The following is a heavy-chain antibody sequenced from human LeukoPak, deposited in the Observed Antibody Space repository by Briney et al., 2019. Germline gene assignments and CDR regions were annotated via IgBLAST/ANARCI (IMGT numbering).Heavy chain of an antibody. CDR3: ARTVLPLWSTNGGYFDY. D-gene: IGHD5/OR15-5a*01. Sequence: SETLSLTCTVSGGSISSYYWSWIRQPPGKGLEWIGYIYCSGSTNYNPSLKSRVTISVDTSKNQFSLKLSSVTAADTAVYYCARTVLPLWSTNGGYFDYWGQGTLVTVSS. J-gene: IGHJ4*02. CDR1: GGSISSYY. CDR2: IYCSGST. V-gene: IGHV4-59*01.